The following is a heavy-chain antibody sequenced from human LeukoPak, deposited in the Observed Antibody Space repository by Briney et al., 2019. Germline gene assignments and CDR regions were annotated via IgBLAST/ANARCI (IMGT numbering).Heavy chain of an antibody. CDR3: ARRSAAKDAFDI. V-gene: IGHV3-30*02. Sequence: QPGGSLRLSCAASGFTFSSYAMHWVRQAPGKGLEWVAFIRYGGTIKYYADSVKGRFTISRDNSKNTLYLQMNSLRAEDTAVYYCARRSAAKDAFDIWGQGTKVTVSS. D-gene: IGHD6-25*01. CDR1: GFTFSSYA. CDR2: IRYGGTIK. J-gene: IGHJ3*02.